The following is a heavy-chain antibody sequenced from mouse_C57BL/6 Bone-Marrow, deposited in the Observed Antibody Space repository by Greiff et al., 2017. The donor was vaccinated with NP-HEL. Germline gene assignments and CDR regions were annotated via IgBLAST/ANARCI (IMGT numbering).Heavy chain of an antibody. CDR2: IRSKSNNYAT. Sequence: EVKLVESGGGLVQPKGSLKLSCAASGFSFNTYAMNWVRQAPGKGLEWVARIRSKSNNYATYYADSVKDRFTISRDDSESMLYLQMNNLKTEDTAMYYCVGYYYGRSPFAYWGKGNLVTVAA. D-gene: IGHD1-1*01. J-gene: IGHJ3*01. CDR1: GFSFNTYA. CDR3: VGYYYGRSPFAY. V-gene: IGHV10-1*01.